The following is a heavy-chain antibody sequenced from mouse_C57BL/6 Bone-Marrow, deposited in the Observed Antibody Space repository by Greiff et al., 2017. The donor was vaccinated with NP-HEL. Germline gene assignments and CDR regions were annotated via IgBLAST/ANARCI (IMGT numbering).Heavy chain of an antibody. CDR1: GYAFSSYW. CDR2: IYPGDGDT. CDR3: ARPRGWDYFDY. D-gene: IGHD1-2*01. V-gene: IGHV1-80*01. Sequence: QVQLKESGAELVKPGASVKISCKASGYAFSSYWMNWVKQRPGKGLEWIGQIYPGDGDTNYNGKFKGKATLTADKSSSTAYMQLSSLTSEDSAVYFCARPRGWDYFDYWGQGTTLTVSS. J-gene: IGHJ2*01.